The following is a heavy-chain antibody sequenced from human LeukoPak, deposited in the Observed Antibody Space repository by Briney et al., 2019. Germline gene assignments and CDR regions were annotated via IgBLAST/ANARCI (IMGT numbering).Heavy chain of an antibody. Sequence: RASVKVSCKASGYTFTNYGINWVRQAPGQGLEWMGWISAYNGNTNYAQNLQGRVTMTRDMSTSTVYMELSSLRSEDTAVYYCARALPHRRLMDTTMEQHWFDPWGQGTLVTVSS. CDR3: ARALPHRRLMDTTMEQHWFDP. V-gene: IGHV1-18*01. D-gene: IGHD5-18*01. CDR2: ISAYNGNT. J-gene: IGHJ5*02. CDR1: GYTFTNYG.